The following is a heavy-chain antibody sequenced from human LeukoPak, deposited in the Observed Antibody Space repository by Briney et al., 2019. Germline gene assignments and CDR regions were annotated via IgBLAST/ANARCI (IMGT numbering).Heavy chain of an antibody. D-gene: IGHD3-22*01. CDR3: ARGLSYYDSSGYYYGFDY. CDR2: ISYDGSNK. Sequence: SGGSLRLSCAASGFTFSSYAMHWVRQAPGKGLEWVAVISYDGSNKYYADSVKGRFTISRDNSKNTLYLQMNSLRAEDTAVYYCARGLSYYDSSGYYYGFDYWGQGTLVTVSS. J-gene: IGHJ4*02. CDR1: GFTFSSYA. V-gene: IGHV3-30*04.